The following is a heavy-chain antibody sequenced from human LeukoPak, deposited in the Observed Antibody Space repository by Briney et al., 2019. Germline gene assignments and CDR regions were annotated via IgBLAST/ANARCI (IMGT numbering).Heavy chain of an antibody. CDR3: ARDPPYSDRNSPKPDPLNFDY. CDR1: GFTFDDYA. D-gene: IGHD2-21*02. Sequence: PGGSLRLSCAASGFTFDDYAMHWVRQAPGKGLEWVSGISWNSGSIGYADSVKGRFTISRDNAKNSLYLQMNSLRAEDTAVYYCARDPPYSDRNSPKPDPLNFDYWGQGTLVTVSS. CDR2: ISWNSGSI. J-gene: IGHJ4*02. V-gene: IGHV3-9*01.